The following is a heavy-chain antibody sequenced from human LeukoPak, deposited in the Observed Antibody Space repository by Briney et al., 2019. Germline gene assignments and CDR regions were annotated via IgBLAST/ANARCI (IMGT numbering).Heavy chain of an antibody. CDR2: ISSSGSTI. D-gene: IGHD2/OR15-2a*01. V-gene: IGHV3-48*04. J-gene: IGHJ4*02. CDR1: GFTFSSYA. CDR3: ARDWFHAIDY. Sequence: GGSLRLSCAAPGFTFSSYAMSWVRQAPGKGLEWVSYISSSGSTIYYADSVKGRFTISRDNAKNTLYLQMNSLRAEDTAVYYCARDWFHAIDYWGQGTLVTVSS.